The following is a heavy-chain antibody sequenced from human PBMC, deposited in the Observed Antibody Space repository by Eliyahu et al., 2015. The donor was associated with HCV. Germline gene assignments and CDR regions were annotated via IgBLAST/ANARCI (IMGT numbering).Heavy chain of an antibody. CDR3: TTMRGFRYGVDY. J-gene: IGHJ4*02. Sequence: EVQLVQSGGGLVKPGGSLKLSCAASGFTFTDAWMNWVRQVPGKGLEWVGLIKSNADGGTTDYAAPVKGRFTXSGDDSKNTLYLQMNSLTTEDTAVYYCTTMRGFRYGVDYWGRGTLVTVSS. D-gene: IGHD5-18*01. CDR1: GFTFTDAW. CDR2: IKSNADGGTT. V-gene: IGHV3-15*01.